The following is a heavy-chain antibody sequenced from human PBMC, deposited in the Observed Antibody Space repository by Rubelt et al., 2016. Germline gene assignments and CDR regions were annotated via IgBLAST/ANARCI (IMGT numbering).Heavy chain of an antibody. CDR1: GYTFIDHY. CDR2: IHPNSGGP. CDR3: VREPHEGSGYADY. J-gene: IGHJ4*02. D-gene: IGHD3-22*01. Sequence: QVQLVQSGAEVEKPGASVKVSCKAFGYTFIDHYIHWLRQAPGPGLEWLGWIHPNSGGPSFTQNFHCWVPLHRDTAITTAYRDLSGLTSDDTAVYDCVREPHEGSGYADYWGQGTLVTVSS. V-gene: IGHV1-2*04.